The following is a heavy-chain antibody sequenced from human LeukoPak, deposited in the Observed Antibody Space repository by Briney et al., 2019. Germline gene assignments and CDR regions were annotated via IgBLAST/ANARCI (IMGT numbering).Heavy chain of an antibody. Sequence: TGGSLRLSCAASGFTFSNSWMYWVRQTPDKGLVWVSRIKYDGSSTVYADSVKGRFTISRDSAKNTLDLQMNSLGAEDTAVYYCARGGPYSSSSLDYWGQGTLVTVSS. CDR2: IKYDGSST. CDR1: GFTFSNSW. CDR3: ARGGPYSSSSLDY. J-gene: IGHJ4*02. D-gene: IGHD6-6*01. V-gene: IGHV3-74*01.